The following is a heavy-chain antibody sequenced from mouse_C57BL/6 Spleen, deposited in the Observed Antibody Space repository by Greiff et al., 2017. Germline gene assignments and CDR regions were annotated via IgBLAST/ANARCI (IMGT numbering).Heavy chain of an antibody. V-gene: IGHV1-26*01. CDR2: INPNNGGT. J-gene: IGHJ2*01. CDR1: GYTFTDYY. Sequence: EVQLQQSGPELVKPGASVKISCKASGYTFTDYYMNWVKQSHGKSLEWIGDINPNNGGTSYNQKFKGKATLTVDKSSSTAYMELRSLTSEDSAVYYCASGYGYYFDYWGQGTTLTVSS. CDR3: ASGYGYYFDY. D-gene: IGHD1-2*01.